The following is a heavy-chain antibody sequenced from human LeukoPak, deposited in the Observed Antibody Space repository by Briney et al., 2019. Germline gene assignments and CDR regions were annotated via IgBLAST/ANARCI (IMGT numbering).Heavy chain of an antibody. V-gene: IGHV4-38-2*02. CDR1: GYSISSGYY. Sequence: SETLSLTCTVSGYSISSGYYWGWIRQPPGKGLEWIGSIYHSGSTYYNPSLKSRVTISVDTSKNQFSLKLSSVTAADTAVYYCARESPEYDILTGYFLLGYYYMDVWGKGTTVTVSS. J-gene: IGHJ6*03. D-gene: IGHD3-9*01. CDR2: IYHSGST. CDR3: ARESPEYDILTGYFLLGYYYMDV.